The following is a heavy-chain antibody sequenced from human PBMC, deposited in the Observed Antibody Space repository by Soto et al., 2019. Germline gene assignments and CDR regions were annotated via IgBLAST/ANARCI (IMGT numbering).Heavy chain of an antibody. CDR3: AKDLVNVVVTPGWFDP. CDR2: ISYDGSNK. J-gene: IGHJ5*02. Sequence: GGSLRLSCVASGFDLTSSRMNWVRQAPGKGLEWVAVISYDGSNKYYADSVKGRFTISRDNSKNTLYLQMNSLRAEDTAVYYCAKDLVNVVVTPGWFDPWGQGTLVTVSS. CDR1: GFDLTSSR. V-gene: IGHV3-30*18. D-gene: IGHD2-21*02.